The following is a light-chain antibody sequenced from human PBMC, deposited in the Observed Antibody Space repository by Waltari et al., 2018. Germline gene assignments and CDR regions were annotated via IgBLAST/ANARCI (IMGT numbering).Light chain of an antibody. CDR2: GAS. CDR1: QSVGRS. CDR3: QHYVRLPAT. V-gene: IGKV3-20*01. Sequence: TLACRASQSVGRSLAWYQQKPGRAPRLLIFGASSRATGIPDRFSGSGSGTDFSLTISRLEPEDFAVYYCQHYVRLPATFGQGTKVEIK. J-gene: IGKJ1*01.